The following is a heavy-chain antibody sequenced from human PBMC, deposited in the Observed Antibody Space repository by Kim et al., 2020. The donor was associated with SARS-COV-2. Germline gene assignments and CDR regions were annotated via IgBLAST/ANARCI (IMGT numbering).Heavy chain of an antibody. Sequence: YTGSTYHNPSLKSRVTISVDTSKNQFSLKLSSVTAADTAVYYCAQGSPYDPWGQGTLVTVSS. CDR3: AQGSPYDP. V-gene: IGHV4-39*01. CDR2: YTGST. J-gene: IGHJ5*02. D-gene: IGHD3-10*01.